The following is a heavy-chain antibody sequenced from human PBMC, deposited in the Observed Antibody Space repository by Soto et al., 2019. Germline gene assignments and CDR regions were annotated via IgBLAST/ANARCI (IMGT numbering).Heavy chain of an antibody. Sequence: SETLSLTCAVSGGSISSGGYSWSWIRQPPGKGLEWIGYIYHSGSTYYNPSLKSRVTISVDRSKNQFSLKLSSVTAADTAEYYCATTYYDSSGYHLGGAFDIWGQGTMVTVSS. J-gene: IGHJ3*02. CDR2: IYHSGST. CDR3: ATTYYDSSGYHLGGAFDI. CDR1: GGSISSGGYS. D-gene: IGHD3-22*01. V-gene: IGHV4-30-2*01.